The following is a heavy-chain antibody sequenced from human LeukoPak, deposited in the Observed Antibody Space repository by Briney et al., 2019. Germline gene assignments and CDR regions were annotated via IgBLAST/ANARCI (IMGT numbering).Heavy chain of an antibody. D-gene: IGHD3-3*01. V-gene: IGHV3-30*03. CDR3: ARSAITIFTTKGTAFDI. CDR2: ISYDGSNK. Sequence: GRSLRLSCAASGFTFSSYGMHWVRQAPGKGLEWVAVISYDGSNKYYADSVKGRFTISRDNSKNTLYLQMNSLRAEDTAVYYCARSAITIFTTKGTAFDIWGQGTMVTVSS. J-gene: IGHJ3*02. CDR1: GFTFSSYG.